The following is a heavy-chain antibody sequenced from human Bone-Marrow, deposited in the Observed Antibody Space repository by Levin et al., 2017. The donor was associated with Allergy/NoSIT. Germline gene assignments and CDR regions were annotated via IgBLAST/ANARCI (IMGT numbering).Heavy chain of an antibody. Sequence: AGGSLRLSCAASGFTFSSYGMHWVRQAPGKGLEWVAVISYDGSNKYYADSVKGRFTISRDNSKNTLYLQMNSLRAEDTAVYYCAKAGAKTTVTTSLGYWGQGTLVTVSS. CDR3: AKAGAKTTVTTSLGY. CDR1: GFTFSSYG. V-gene: IGHV3-30*18. D-gene: IGHD4-17*01. J-gene: IGHJ4*02. CDR2: ISYDGSNK.